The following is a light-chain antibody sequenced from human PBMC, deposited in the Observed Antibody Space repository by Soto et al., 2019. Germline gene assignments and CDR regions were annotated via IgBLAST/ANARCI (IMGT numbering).Light chain of an antibody. V-gene: IGLV2-14*03. CDR1: SSDVGAYNY. CDR3: SSYTRRSTLA. J-gene: IGLJ2*01. CDR2: DVN. Sequence: QSALTQPASVSASPGQSITISCTGTSSDVGAYNYVSWYQQHPGKAPKLMIFDVNNRPSGVSNRFSGSKSGNTASLTISGVQAEDEADYYCSSYTRRSTLAFGGGTKLTVL.